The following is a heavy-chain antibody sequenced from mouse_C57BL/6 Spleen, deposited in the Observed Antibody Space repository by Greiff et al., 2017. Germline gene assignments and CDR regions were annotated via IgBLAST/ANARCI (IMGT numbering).Heavy chain of an antibody. Sequence: EVKLMESGGGLVKPGGSLKLSCAASGFTFSDYGMHWVRQAPEKGLEWVAYISSGSSTIYYADTVKGRFTISRDNAKNTLCLQMTSLRSEDTAMYYCAKALYSYYFDYWGQGTTLTVSS. CDR2: ISSGSSTI. D-gene: IGHD1-1*01. CDR3: AKALYSYYFDY. J-gene: IGHJ2*01. V-gene: IGHV5-17*01. CDR1: GFTFSDYG.